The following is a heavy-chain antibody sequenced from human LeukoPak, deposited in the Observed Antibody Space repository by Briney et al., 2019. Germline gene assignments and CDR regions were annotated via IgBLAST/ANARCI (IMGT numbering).Heavy chain of an antibody. CDR3: ARETPYCGGDCYPPFYYGMDV. J-gene: IGHJ6*04. CDR1: GFTFSSYE. Sequence: GGSLRLSCAASGFTFSSYEMNWVRQAPGKGLEWVSYIRSSGSTIYDAECVKGRFTISRDNATNSLYLQMNSLRAEDTAVYYCARETPYCGGDCYPPFYYGMDVWGKGTTVTVSS. CDR2: IRSSGSTI. D-gene: IGHD2-21*02. V-gene: IGHV3-48*03.